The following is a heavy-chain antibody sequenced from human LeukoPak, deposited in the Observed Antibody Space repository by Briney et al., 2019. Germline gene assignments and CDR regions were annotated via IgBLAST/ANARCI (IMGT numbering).Heavy chain of an antibody. Sequence: GGSLTLSCAASGFTFSNAWMSWVRQAPGRGLEWVGRIKSKTDGGTTDYAAPVKGRFTISRDDSKNTLYPQMNSLKTEDTAVYYCTSSGDHYDFWSGYYTDFDYWGQGTLVTVSS. CDR1: GFTFSNAW. J-gene: IGHJ4*02. D-gene: IGHD3-3*01. CDR2: IKSKTDGGTT. CDR3: TSSGDHYDFWSGYYTDFDY. V-gene: IGHV3-15*01.